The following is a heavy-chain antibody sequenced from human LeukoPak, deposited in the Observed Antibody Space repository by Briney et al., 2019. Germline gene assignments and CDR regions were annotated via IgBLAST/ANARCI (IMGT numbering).Heavy chain of an antibody. CDR1: GYTLTSYG. CDR3: ARGAYGDK. D-gene: IGHD4-17*01. CDR2: ISTQSGNT. V-gene: IGHV1-18*01. J-gene: IGHJ4*02. Sequence: ASVNVSCEASGYTLTSYGINWMRQAPGQGLEWMEWISTQSGNTNYAQKVQGRLTLTTDRSTNTAYMELRSLRSDDTAVYYCARGAYGDKWGQGTMVTVSS.